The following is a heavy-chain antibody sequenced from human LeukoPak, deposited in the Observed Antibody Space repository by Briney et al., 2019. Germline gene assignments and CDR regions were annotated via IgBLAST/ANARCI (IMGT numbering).Heavy chain of an antibody. J-gene: IGHJ5*02. CDR1: GGSISSYY. D-gene: IGHD5-18*01. Sequence: SETLSLTCTVSGGSISSYYWSWIRQPPGKGLEWIGYIYYSGSTNYNPSLKSRVTISVDTSKNQFSLKLSSVTAADTAVYYCARDGSGYSYGYWFDPWGQGILVTVSS. CDR3: ARDGSGYSYGYWFDP. CDR2: IYYSGST. V-gene: IGHV4-59*01.